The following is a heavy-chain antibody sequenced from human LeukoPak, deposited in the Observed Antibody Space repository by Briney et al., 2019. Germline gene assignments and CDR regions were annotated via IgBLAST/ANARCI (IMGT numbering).Heavy chain of an antibody. CDR2: INPNSGGT. V-gene: IGHV1-2*02. D-gene: IGHD3-22*01. CDR1: GYTFTGYY. CDR3: ARGGPEYDSNGYYYFDY. Sequence: ASVKDSCKASGYTFTGYYIHWVRRAPGQGLAWMGWINPNSGGTNYAQKFQGRVTMTRDTSISTAYMELSNLRSDDTAVYYCARGGPEYDSNGYYYFDYWGQGALVTVSS. J-gene: IGHJ4*02.